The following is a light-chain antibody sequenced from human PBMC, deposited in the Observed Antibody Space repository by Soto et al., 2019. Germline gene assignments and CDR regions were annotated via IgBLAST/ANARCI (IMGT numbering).Light chain of an antibody. CDR3: QTWGTGIVV. CDR1: SGHSSYA. CDR2: LNSDGSH. J-gene: IGLJ2*01. V-gene: IGLV4-69*01. Sequence: QSVLTQSPSASASLGASVKLTCTLSSGHSSYAIALHQQQPEKGPRYLMKLNSDGSHSKGDGIPDRFSGSSSGAERYLTISSLQAEDEADYYCQTWGTGIVVFGGGTQLTVL.